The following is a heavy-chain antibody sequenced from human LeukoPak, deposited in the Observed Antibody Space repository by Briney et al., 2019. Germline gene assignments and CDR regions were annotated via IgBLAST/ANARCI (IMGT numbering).Heavy chain of an antibody. D-gene: IGHD3-22*01. V-gene: IGHV3-49*03. CDR3: APGRDSSGYYSDY. CDR2: IRNKAYGGTT. J-gene: IGHJ4*02. Sequence: PGGSLRLSCAASGFSFGDYAMSWFRQAPGKGLEWVGFIRNKAYGGTTEYAASVKGRFTVSRDDSKSIAYLQMSSLKTDDTAVYYRAPGRDSSGYYSDYRGQGTLVTVSS. CDR1: GFSFGDYA.